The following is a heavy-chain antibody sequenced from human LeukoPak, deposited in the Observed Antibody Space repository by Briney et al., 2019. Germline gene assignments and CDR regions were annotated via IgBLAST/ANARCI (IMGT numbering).Heavy chain of an antibody. V-gene: IGHV1-69*05. Sequence: GASVKVSCKASGGTFSSYAISWVRQAPGQGLEWMGGIIPIFGTANYAQKFQGRVTVTTDESTSTAYMELSSLRSEDTAVYYCARVPPIVGAPFDYWGQGTLVTVSS. CDR2: IIPIFGTA. D-gene: IGHD1-26*01. J-gene: IGHJ4*02. CDR1: GGTFSSYA. CDR3: ARVPPIVGAPFDY.